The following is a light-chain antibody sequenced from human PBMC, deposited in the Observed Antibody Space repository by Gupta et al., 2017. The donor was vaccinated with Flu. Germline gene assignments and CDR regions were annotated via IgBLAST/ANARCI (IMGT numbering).Light chain of an antibody. V-gene: IGKV4-1*01. CDR2: WAS. J-gene: IGKJ1*01. Sequence: NCKSSQSVLYNSNNENYLAWYQHKPGQPPKLLIYWASTRESGVPDRFSGSGSGTDFSLTISSLQAEDVAVYYCQQYYNTPQTFGQGTKVEIK. CDR3: QQYYNTPQT. CDR1: QSVLYNSNNENY.